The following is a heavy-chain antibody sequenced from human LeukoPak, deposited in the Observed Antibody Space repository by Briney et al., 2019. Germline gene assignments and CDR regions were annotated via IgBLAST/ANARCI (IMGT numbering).Heavy chain of an antibody. D-gene: IGHD3-10*01. J-gene: IGHJ4*02. Sequence: GGSLRLSCAASGFTFSSYEMNWVRQAPGKGLEWVSYISSSGSIIYYADSVKGRFTISRDNAKNSLYLQMNSLRAEDTAVYYCARDYYGSGSPFDYWGQGTLVTVSS. CDR2: ISSSGSII. CDR1: GFTFSSYE. CDR3: ARDYYGSGSPFDY. V-gene: IGHV3-48*03.